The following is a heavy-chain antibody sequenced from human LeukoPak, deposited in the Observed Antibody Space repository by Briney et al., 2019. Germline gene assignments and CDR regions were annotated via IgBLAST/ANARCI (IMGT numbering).Heavy chain of an antibody. D-gene: IGHD3-10*02. Sequence: GGSPRLSCAASGFTFSNYWMHWVRQAPGKGLVWVSRINSDGINTSYADSVKGRFTISRDNAKNTLNLQMNSLRAEDTAVYYCARDRYYVPDYWGQGTLVTVSS. V-gene: IGHV3-74*01. CDR3: ARDRYYVPDY. CDR2: INSDGINT. J-gene: IGHJ4*02. CDR1: GFTFSNYW.